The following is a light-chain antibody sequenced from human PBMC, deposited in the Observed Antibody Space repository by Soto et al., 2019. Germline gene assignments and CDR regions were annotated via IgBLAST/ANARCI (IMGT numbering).Light chain of an antibody. CDR2: AAS. V-gene: IGKV1-6*01. J-gene: IGKJ4*01. CDR1: QDIRED. CDR3: LTGPGFPLH. Sequence: AIQMTQSPSSLSASVGDRVTITCRATQDIREDLGWYQQKPGKAPKLLIYAASSLQSEVPSRFSGSGSGTEFPLNLRRLEPEDFATYFRLTGPGFPLHFGGGTKVEIK.